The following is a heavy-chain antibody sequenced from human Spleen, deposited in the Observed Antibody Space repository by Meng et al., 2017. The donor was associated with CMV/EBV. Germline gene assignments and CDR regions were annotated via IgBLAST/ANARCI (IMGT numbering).Heavy chain of an antibody. CDR2: INTNTGNP. V-gene: IGHV7-4-1*02. CDR1: GYTFTTSA. D-gene: IGHD1-26*01. CDR3: ASELVGVTEPYY. Sequence: QVQLVQPGSELKKPGASVKVSCKASGYTFTTSAMNWVRQAPGQGLEWMGWINTNTGNPTYAPGFTGWFVFSLDPSVSTAYLQISSLKAEDTAMYYCASELVGVTEPYYWGQGTLVTVSS. J-gene: IGHJ4*02.